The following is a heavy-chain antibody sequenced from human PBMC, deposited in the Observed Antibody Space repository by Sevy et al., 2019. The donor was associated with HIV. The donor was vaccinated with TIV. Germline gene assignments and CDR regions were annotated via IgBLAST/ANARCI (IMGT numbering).Heavy chain of an antibody. V-gene: IGHV5-51*01. Sequence: GESLKISCEGSGYSFTRYWIGWVRQMPGKGLEWMGIIYPGDSDTRYSPSFQGQVTISADKSIRTAYLQWSSLTASDTAMYFCTRGYYGSGSYYNNFFDYWGQGTLVTVSS. CDR1: GYSFTRYW. CDR2: IYPGDSDT. CDR3: TRGYYGSGSYYNNFFDY. D-gene: IGHD3-10*01. J-gene: IGHJ4*02.